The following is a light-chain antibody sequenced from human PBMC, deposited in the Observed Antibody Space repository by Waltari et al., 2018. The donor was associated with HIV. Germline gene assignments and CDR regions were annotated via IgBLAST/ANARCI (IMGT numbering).Light chain of an antibody. J-gene: IGLJ3*02. CDR1: SSNIGRNA. Sequence: QSVLSQPPSASGTPGQRVTISCSGSSSNIGRNAVNWYQQVPGTAPKLLIYSDNQRPSGVPDRFSCSKSGTSASLAISGLQSEDEANYYCAAWDDSLNGPLFGGGTKLTVL. CDR3: AAWDDSLNGPL. CDR2: SDN. V-gene: IGLV1-44*01.